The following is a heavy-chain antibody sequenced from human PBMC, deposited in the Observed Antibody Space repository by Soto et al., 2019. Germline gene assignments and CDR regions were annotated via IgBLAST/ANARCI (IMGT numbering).Heavy chain of an antibody. CDR3: ARGRASGSYYLLDY. D-gene: IGHD3-10*01. J-gene: IGHJ4*02. V-gene: IGHV1-8*01. Sequence: ASVKVSCKASGDTFTTYYINWVRQATGHGLEWMGWINPNSGNIGYAQRFQGRVTMTRDTAIRTAYMEVSSLRSDDTAVYYCARGRASGSYYLLDYWGQGTLVTVSS. CDR1: GDTFTTYY. CDR2: INPNSGNI.